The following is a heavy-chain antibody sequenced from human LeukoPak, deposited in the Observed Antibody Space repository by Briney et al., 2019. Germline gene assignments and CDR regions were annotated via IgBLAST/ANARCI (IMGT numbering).Heavy chain of an antibody. J-gene: IGHJ4*02. CDR3: ARDPVAGIDY. Sequence: GGSLRLSCAASGFSFATYAMTGVRQAPGKGLEWVSAISGSGGSTYYADSVKGRFTISRDNSKNTLYLQMNSLRAEDTAVYYCARDPVAGIDYWGQGTLVTVSS. CDR2: ISGSGGST. V-gene: IGHV3-23*01. CDR1: GFSFATYA. D-gene: IGHD6-19*01.